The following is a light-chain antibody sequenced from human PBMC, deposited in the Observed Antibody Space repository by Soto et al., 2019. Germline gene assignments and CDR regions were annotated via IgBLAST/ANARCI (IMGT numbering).Light chain of an antibody. CDR1: SSDVGGYNF. CDR2: DVS. Sequence: QSVLTQPASVSGSPGQSITISCTGTSSDVGGYNFVSWYQQYPGKAPKLMIYDVSNRPSGVSNRFSGSKSGNTASLAISGLQADDEADFYCSSYSRSSSPEVFGTGTKLTVL. V-gene: IGLV2-14*01. J-gene: IGLJ1*01. CDR3: SSYSRSSSPEV.